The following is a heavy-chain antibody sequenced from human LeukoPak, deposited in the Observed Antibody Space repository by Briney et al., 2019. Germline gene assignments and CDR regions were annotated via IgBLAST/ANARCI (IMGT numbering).Heavy chain of an antibody. D-gene: IGHD6-19*01. CDR3: ARSGIAVAGNPDY. CDR2: IKQDGSEK. Sequence: GGSLRLSCAASGFTFSSYTMNWVRQAPGKGLEWVANIKQDGSEKYYVDSVKGRFTISRDNAKNSLYLQMNSLRAEDTAVYYCARSGIAVAGNPDYWGQGTLVTVSS. V-gene: IGHV3-7*01. J-gene: IGHJ4*02. CDR1: GFTFSSYT.